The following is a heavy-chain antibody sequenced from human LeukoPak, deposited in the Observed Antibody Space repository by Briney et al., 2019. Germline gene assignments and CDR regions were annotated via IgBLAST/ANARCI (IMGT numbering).Heavy chain of an antibody. CDR2: INSDGSST. V-gene: IGHV3-74*01. CDR1: GFTFSSCW. CDR3: TRGSLIAGRLMDV. Sequence: PGGSLRLSCAASGFTFSSCWMHWVRQAPGKGLVWVSRINSDGSSTTYADSVKGRFTISRDNAKNTLDLEMNSLRAEDTAVYYCTRGSLIAGRLMDVWGQGTTVTVSS. J-gene: IGHJ6*02. D-gene: IGHD6-6*01.